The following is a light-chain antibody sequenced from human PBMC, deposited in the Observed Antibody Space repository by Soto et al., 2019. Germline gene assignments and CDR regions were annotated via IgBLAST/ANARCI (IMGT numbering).Light chain of an antibody. CDR2: GAS. CDR1: QRISSMY. V-gene: IGKV3-20*01. J-gene: IGKJ5*01. Sequence: IMLTQSPGTLSLSPGERATLSCRASQRISSMYLAWYQQKPGRAPRLIIYGASRRATGIPERFSGSESGTDFTLTISRLEPEDFAMYYCHQYGISPPVTFGQGTRLEIK. CDR3: HQYGISPPVT.